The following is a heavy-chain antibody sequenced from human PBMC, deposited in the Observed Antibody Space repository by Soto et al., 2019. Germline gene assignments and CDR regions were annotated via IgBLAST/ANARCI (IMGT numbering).Heavy chain of an antibody. CDR1: GFTFSSYG. D-gene: IGHD3-10*01. J-gene: IGHJ6*02. CDR3: AGGYYYGMDV. CDR2: ISYDGSNK. Sequence: QVQLVESGGGVVQPGRSLRLSCAASGFTFSSYGMHWVRQAPGKGLEWVAVISYDGSNKYYADSVKGRFTISRDNSKNTLYLQMNSLRAEDTAGYYCAGGYYYGMDVWGQGTTVTVSS. V-gene: IGHV3-30*03.